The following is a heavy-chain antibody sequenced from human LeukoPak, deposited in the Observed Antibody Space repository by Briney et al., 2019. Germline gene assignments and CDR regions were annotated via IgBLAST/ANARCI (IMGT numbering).Heavy chain of an antibody. Sequence: PSETLSLTCSVSGDSIGSYYWTWIRQSPGKGLEWIGYIYYGGSTNYSPSLQSRVRISVDTSNNQFSLQLRSVTATDTAIYYCARGRARDGSYPWLDSWGQGTLVTVS. CDR2: IYYGGST. CDR1: GDSIGSYY. D-gene: IGHD3-16*02. CDR3: ARGRARDGSYPWLDS. J-gene: IGHJ5*01. V-gene: IGHV4-59*01.